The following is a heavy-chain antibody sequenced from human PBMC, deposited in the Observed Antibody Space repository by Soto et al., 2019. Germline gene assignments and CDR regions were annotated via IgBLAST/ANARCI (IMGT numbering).Heavy chain of an antibody. D-gene: IGHD3-10*01. Sequence: SVKVSCKASGGTFSSYAISWVRQAPGQGLEWMGGIIPIFGTANYAQKFQGRVTITADESTSTAYMELSSLRSEDTAVYYCARSRRGYYGSGSYSRGSYYYYGMDVWGQGTTVTVSS. CDR1: GGTFSSYA. CDR3: ARSRRGYYGSGSYSRGSYYYYGMDV. CDR2: IIPIFGTA. V-gene: IGHV1-69*13. J-gene: IGHJ6*02.